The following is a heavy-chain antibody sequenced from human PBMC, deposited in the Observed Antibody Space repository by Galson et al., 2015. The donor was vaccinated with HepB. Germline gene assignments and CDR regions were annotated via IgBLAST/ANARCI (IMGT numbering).Heavy chain of an antibody. CDR3: AKESRGNYFTFDS. Sequence: SLRLSCAVSGFTFSDYYMSWIRQAPGKGLEWLSYITNSGRRTSYADSVKGRFTISRDNAKNSLYLEMNSLRAEDTAVYYYAKESRGNYFTFDSWGQGTLVTVSS. CDR1: GFTFSDYY. D-gene: IGHD2/OR15-2a*01. CDR2: ITNSGRRT. V-gene: IGHV3-11*01. J-gene: IGHJ4*02.